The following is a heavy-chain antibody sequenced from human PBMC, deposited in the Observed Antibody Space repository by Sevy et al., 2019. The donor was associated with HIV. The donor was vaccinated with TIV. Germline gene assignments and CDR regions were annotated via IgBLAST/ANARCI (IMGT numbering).Heavy chain of an antibody. J-gene: IGHJ4*02. CDR2: ISTSGTTT. CDR3: ARDKPYYDGHGYSQFDY. V-gene: IGHV3-48*03. D-gene: IGHD3-22*01. CDR1: GFTFSTYE. Sequence: GGSLRLSCAASGFTFSTYEMNWVRQAPGQGLEWISYISTSGTTTLYADSVKGRFTISRDNAKNSVYLQLNSLTAEDTAVYYCARDKPYYDGHGYSQFDYWGQGTLVTVSS.